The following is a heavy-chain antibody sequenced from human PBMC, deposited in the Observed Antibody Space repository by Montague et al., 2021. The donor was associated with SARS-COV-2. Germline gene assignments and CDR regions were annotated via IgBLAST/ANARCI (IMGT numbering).Heavy chain of an antibody. D-gene: IGHD4-23*01. Sequence: SETLSLTCTVSGGSISSSSYYWSWIRQPPGKGLEWIGYIYYSGSTNYNPSLKSRVTISVDTSKNQFSLKLSSVTAADTAVYYCARQRIATVVTDLLFDYWGQGTLVTVSS. CDR1: GGSISSSSYY. V-gene: IGHV4-61*05. J-gene: IGHJ4*02. CDR2: IYYSGST. CDR3: ARQRIATVVTDLLFDY.